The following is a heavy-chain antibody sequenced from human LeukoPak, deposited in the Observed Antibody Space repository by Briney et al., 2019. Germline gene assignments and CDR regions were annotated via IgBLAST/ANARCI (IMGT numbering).Heavy chain of an antibody. Sequence: PGGSLRLSCAASGFTFSSYSMNWVRQAPGKGLEWVAVIWYDGSNKYYADSVKGRFTISRDNSKNTLYLQMNSLRAEDTAVYYCAISLEMATIYYWGQGTLVTVSS. D-gene: IGHD5-24*01. J-gene: IGHJ4*02. V-gene: IGHV3-33*08. CDR1: GFTFSSYS. CDR2: IWYDGSNK. CDR3: AISLEMATIYY.